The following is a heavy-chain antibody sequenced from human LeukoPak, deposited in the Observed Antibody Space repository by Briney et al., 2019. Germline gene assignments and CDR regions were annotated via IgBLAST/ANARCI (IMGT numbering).Heavy chain of an antibody. Sequence: GGSLRLSCAASGFTFGSYWMTWMRQTPGKGLEWVANIKTDGSETYYLDSVKGRFTVSRDNAKNSLFLQMNSLRAEDTAVYYCAREFPYYYDTSGYYVDYWGQGTLVTVSS. D-gene: IGHD3-22*01. J-gene: IGHJ4*02. CDR3: AREFPYYYDTSGYYVDY. CDR2: IKTDGSET. CDR1: GFTFGSYW. V-gene: IGHV3-7*01.